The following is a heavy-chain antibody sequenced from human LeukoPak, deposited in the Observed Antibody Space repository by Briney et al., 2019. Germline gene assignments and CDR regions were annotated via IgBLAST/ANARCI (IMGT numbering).Heavy chain of an antibody. CDR2: ISGSGSGT. CDR3: AKSPIVIVPAAIRRYYYYYMDV. CDR1: GFTFSSYA. J-gene: IGHJ6*03. Sequence: GGSLRLSCAASGFTFSSYAMTWVRQAPGKGLEWVSAISGSGSGTYYADSVKGRFTISRDNSKNTLYLQINSLRAEDTAIYYCAKSPIVIVPAAIRRYYYYYMDVWGKGTTVTVSS. D-gene: IGHD2-2*02. V-gene: IGHV3-23*01.